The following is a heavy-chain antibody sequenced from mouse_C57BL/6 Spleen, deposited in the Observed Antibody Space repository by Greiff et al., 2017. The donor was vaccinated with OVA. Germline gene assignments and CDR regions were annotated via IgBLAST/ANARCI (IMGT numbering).Heavy chain of an antibody. D-gene: IGHD1-1*01. CDR1: GYTFTSYW. CDR2: INPSNGGT. V-gene: IGHV1-53*01. J-gene: IGHJ2*01. Sequence: QVHVKQSGTELVKPGASVKLSCKASGYTFTSYWMHWVKQRPGQGLEWIGNINPSNGGTNYNEKFKSKATLTVDKSSSTAYMQLSSLTSEDSAVYYCARDLGYFSITTVGYIDYWGQGTTLTVSS. CDR3: ARDLGYFSITTVGYIDY.